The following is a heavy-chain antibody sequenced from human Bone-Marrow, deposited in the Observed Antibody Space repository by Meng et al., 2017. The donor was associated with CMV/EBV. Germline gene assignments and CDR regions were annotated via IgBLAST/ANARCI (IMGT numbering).Heavy chain of an antibody. CDR1: GYSFNTYG. V-gene: IGHV1-18*01. CDR2: ISVYDGNT. J-gene: IGHJ5*02. D-gene: IGHD6-6*01. Sequence: SGYSFNTYGITWVRQAPEQGLEWVGWISVYDGNTKYAQTVQGRVTMTTDTSTSTVYMELTSLRSDDTAVYYCARDKIAVRPGWFDPWGQGTLVTVSS. CDR3: ARDKIAVRPGWFDP.